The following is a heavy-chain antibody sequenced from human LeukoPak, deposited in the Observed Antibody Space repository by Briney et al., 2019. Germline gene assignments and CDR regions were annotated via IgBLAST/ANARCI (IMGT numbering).Heavy chain of an antibody. J-gene: IGHJ4*02. CDR2: IKSKTDGGTT. CDR1: GFTFSNAW. CDR3: TSPDDSSGYYYS. Sequence: GGSLRLSCAASGFTFSNAWMSWVRQAPGKGLEWVGRIKSKTDGGTTDYAAPVKGRFTISRDDSKNTLYLQMNSLKTEDTAVYYCTSPDDSSGYYYSWGQGTLVTVSS. D-gene: IGHD3-22*01. V-gene: IGHV3-15*01.